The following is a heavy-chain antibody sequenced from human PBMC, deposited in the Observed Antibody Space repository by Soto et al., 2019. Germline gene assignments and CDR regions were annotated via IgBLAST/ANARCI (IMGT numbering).Heavy chain of an antibody. D-gene: IGHD3-10*01. CDR3: ARDRGVVRGVIGY. V-gene: IGHV3-30-3*01. J-gene: IGHJ4*02. Sequence: QVQLVESGGGVVQPGRSLRLSCAASGFTFSSYGMHWVRQAPGKGLEWVAVISYDGSNKYYADSVKGRFTISRDNSKNTLYLQMNSLRAEDTAVYYCARDRGVVRGVIGYWGQGTLVTVSS. CDR2: ISYDGSNK. CDR1: GFTFSSYG.